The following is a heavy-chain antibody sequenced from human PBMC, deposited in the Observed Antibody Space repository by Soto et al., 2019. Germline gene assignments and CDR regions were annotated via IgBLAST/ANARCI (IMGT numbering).Heavy chain of an antibody. J-gene: IGHJ3*02. V-gene: IGHV1-69*13. Sequence: SVKVSCKASGGTFSSYAISWVRQAPGQGLEWMGGIIPIFGTANYAQKFQGGVTITADESTSTAYMELSSLRSEDTAVYYCARGRTLNTYYDFWSGYPKPPDAFDIWGQGTMVTVSS. CDR1: GGTFSSYA. CDR2: IIPIFGTA. CDR3: ARGRTLNTYYDFWSGYPKPPDAFDI. D-gene: IGHD3-3*01.